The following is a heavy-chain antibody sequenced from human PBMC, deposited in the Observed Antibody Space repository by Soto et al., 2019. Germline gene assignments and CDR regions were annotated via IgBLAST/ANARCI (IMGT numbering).Heavy chain of an antibody. J-gene: IGHJ4*02. CDR1: GFTFDDYA. CDR2: ISWNSGSI. Sequence: PGGSLRLSCAASGFTFDDYAMHWVRQAPGKGLEWVSGISWNSGSIGYADSVKGRFTISRDNAKNSLYLQMNSLRAEDTALYYCAKDFGYYGSGNHPDYFDYWGQGTLVTVSS. CDR3: AKDFGYYGSGNHPDYFDY. V-gene: IGHV3-9*01. D-gene: IGHD3-10*01.